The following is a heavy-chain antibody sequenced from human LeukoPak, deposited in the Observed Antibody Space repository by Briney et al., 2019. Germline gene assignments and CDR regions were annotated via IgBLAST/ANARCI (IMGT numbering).Heavy chain of an antibody. CDR1: GYSFSNYW. J-gene: IGHJ3*02. Sequence: GESLKLSCKGSGYSFSNYWIAWVRQMPGKGLKWMGIIYPDDSNTRYSPSFQGQVTISADKSISIASLQWSSLKASDTAMYYCARTNLWFGELDAFDIWGQGTLVTVSS. CDR3: ARTNLWFGELDAFDI. V-gene: IGHV5-51*03. D-gene: IGHD3-10*01. CDR2: IYPDDSNT.